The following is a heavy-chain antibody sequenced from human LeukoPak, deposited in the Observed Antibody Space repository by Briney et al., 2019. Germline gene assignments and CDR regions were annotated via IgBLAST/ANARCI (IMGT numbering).Heavy chain of an antibody. D-gene: IGHD3-9*01. CDR2: ISSSSSYM. Sequence: PGGSLRLSCLASGFSFGDYSMNWVRQAPGKGLEWVSSISSSSSYMYYADSVKGRFTISRDNAKNSLYLQMNSLRAEDTAVYYCARVRDILTGYPPDYWGQGTLVTVSS. CDR1: GFSFGDYS. V-gene: IGHV3-21*01. J-gene: IGHJ4*02. CDR3: ARVRDILTGYPPDY.